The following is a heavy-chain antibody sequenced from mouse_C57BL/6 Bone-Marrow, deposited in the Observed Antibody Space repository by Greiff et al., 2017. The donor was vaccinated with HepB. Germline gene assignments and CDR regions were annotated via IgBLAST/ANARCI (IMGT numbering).Heavy chain of an antibody. CDR1: GYTFTSYW. CDR2: IDPSDSYT. D-gene: IGHD2-2*01. J-gene: IGHJ3*01. V-gene: IGHV1-69*01. CDR3: ARRKAYGYDGDWFAY. Sequence: QVQLQQSGAELVMPGASVKLSCKASGYTFTSYWMHWVKQRPGQGLEWIGEIDPSDSYTNYNQKFKGKSTLTVDKSSSTAYMQLSSLTSEDSAVYYCARRKAYGYDGDWFAYWGQGTLVTVSA.